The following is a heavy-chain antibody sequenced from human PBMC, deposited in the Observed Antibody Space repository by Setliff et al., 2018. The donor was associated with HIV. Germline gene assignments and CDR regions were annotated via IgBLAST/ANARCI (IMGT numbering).Heavy chain of an antibody. Sequence: ASVKVSCKASGYTFTTYHIHWVRQAPGQGLEWMGWINPKSGGTHYAQKFQGRVTMTRDTSISTAYMELNNLKFEDTAVYYCARARRDSYDRGRRNHYYIDVWGKGTTVTVSS. D-gene: IGHD3-22*01. V-gene: IGHV1-2*02. J-gene: IGHJ6*03. CDR1: GYTFTTYH. CDR2: INPKSGGT. CDR3: ARARRDSYDRGRRNHYYIDV.